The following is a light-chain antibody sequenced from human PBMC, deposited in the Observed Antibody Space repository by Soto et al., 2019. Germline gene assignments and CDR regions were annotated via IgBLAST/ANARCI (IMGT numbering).Light chain of an antibody. CDR3: CSYAGSATWV. Sequence: QSALTQPASVSGSPGQSITISCTGTSSDVGSYDLVSWYQQHSGKAPKLMIYEVSKRPSGVSDRFSGSKSGNTASLTISGLQTEDEADYYCCSYAGSATWVFVGGTKLTVL. J-gene: IGLJ3*02. V-gene: IGLV2-23*02. CDR1: SSDVGSYDL. CDR2: EVS.